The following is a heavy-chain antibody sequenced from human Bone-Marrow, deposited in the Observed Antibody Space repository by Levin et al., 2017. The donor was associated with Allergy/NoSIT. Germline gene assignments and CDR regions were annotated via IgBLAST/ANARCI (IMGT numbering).Heavy chain of an antibody. V-gene: IGHV1-69*13. J-gene: IGHJ6*02. Sequence: SVKVSCKASGGAFSTYDMNWVRQAPGQGHEWMGAIIPIIGTPKYAQKFQGRVTIIADESTSTAYMELDTLTSDDTAVYYCARRQGDYGDYYYGMDVWGPGTTVTVSS. CDR3: ARRQGDYGDYYYGMDV. D-gene: IGHD4-17*01. CDR2: IIPIIGTP. CDR1: GGAFSTYD.